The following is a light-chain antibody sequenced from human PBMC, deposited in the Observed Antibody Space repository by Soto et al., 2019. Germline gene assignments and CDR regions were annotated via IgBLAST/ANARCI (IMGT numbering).Light chain of an antibody. V-gene: IGKV3-15*01. CDR1: QSVSSS. J-gene: IGKJ1*01. CDR3: QQYKDWPTT. CDR2: GAS. Sequence: EIVITQSPASLSVSPGERATLSCRASQSVSSSVAWYQQKPGQAPRLLIYGASTRATGIPASYSGSGSGTEFTLTISSLQSEDFALYHCQQYKDWPTTFGQGTXV.